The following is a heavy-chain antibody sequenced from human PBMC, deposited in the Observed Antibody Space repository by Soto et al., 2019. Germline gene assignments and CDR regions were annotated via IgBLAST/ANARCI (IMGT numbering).Heavy chain of an antibody. Sequence: EVQLVESGGGLVQPGRSLRLSCAASGFTFDDYGMHWVRQAPGKGLEWVSGISWNSGITAYADSVKGRFTISRDNAKNSLYLQMNSLRAEDTALYYCENGRGYRSAFFDYWGQGTLVTVSS. CDR1: GFTFDDYG. CDR3: ENGRGYRSAFFDY. D-gene: IGHD5-12*01. V-gene: IGHV3-9*01. J-gene: IGHJ4*02. CDR2: ISWNSGIT.